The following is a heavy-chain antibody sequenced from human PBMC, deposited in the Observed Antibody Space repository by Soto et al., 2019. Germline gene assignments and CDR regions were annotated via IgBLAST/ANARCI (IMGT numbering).Heavy chain of an antibody. Sequence: EVQLLESGGGLVQPGGSLRLSCAASGFTFSSYAMSWVRQAPGKGLEWVSAISGSGGSTYYADSVKGRFTISRDNSKNTLNLKITGLKAENTAVYYGAKEGGAFDIWGQGTMVTVSS. V-gene: IGHV3-23*01. CDR1: GFTFSSYA. D-gene: IGHD3-16*01. CDR3: AKEGGAFDI. CDR2: ISGSGGST. J-gene: IGHJ3*02.